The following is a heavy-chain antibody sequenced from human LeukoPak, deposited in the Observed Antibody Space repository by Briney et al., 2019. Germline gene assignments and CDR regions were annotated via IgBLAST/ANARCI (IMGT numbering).Heavy chain of an antibody. V-gene: IGHV1-2*02. Sequence: ASVKVSCKASGYTFTGYYMHWVRQAPGQGLEWMGWINPNSGGTNYAQKFQGRVTMTRDTSISTAYMELSRLRSDDTAVYYCARVKGGYYDSSGYRNYFDYWGQGTLVTVSS. D-gene: IGHD3-22*01. J-gene: IGHJ4*02. CDR1: GYTFTGYY. CDR2: INPNSGGT. CDR3: ARVKGGYYDSSGYRNYFDY.